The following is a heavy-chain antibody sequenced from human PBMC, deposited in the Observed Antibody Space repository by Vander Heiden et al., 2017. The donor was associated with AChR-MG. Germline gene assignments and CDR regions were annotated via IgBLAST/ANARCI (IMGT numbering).Heavy chain of an antibody. CDR2: ISSSSSYI. D-gene: IGHD6-13*01. J-gene: IGHJ4*02. CDR1: GFTFSGYS. CDR3: ARARRSRAAAANFDY. Sequence: EVQLVESGGGLVKPGGSLRLSCAASGFTFSGYSMNWVRQAPGKGLEWVSSISSSSSYIYYADSVKGRFTISRDNAKNSLYLQMNSLRAEDTAVYYCARARRSRAAAANFDYWGQGTLVTVSS. V-gene: IGHV3-21*01.